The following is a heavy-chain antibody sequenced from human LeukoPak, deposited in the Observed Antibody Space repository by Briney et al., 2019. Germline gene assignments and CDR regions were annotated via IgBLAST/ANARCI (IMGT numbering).Heavy chain of an antibody. CDR3: ARRFIGDRASWGAFDI. V-gene: IGHV4-59*08. D-gene: IGHD3-16*01. CDR2: IYYTGST. Sequence: LRLSCAASGFTFSDYYMSWIRQPPGKGLESIGFIYYTGSTNYNPSLKGRVTISLGTSKNQFSLKLSSVTAADTALYYCARRFIGDRASWGAFDIWGQGTMVTVSS. CDR1: GFTFSDYY. J-gene: IGHJ3*02.